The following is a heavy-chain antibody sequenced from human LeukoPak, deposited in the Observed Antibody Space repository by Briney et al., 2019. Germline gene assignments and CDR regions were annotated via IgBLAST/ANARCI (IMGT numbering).Heavy chain of an antibody. V-gene: IGHV3-30*02. D-gene: IGHD3-10*01. Sequence: GSLRLSCAASGFTFSSYGMHWVRQAPGKGLEWVAFIRYDGSNKYYADSVKGRFTISRDNSENTLYLQMNSLRAEDTAVYYCAKDRVVGYYGSGSYYNEDYFDYWGQGTLVTVSS. CDR1: GFTFSSYG. CDR3: AKDRVVGYYGSGSYYNEDYFDY. CDR2: IRYDGSNK. J-gene: IGHJ4*02.